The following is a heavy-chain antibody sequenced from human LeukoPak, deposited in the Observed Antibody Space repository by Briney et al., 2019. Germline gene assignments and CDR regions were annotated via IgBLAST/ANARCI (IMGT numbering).Heavy chain of an antibody. D-gene: IGHD1/OR15-1a*01. CDR1: GFTFSSYE. V-gene: IGHV3-48*03. CDR3: ARDEQEDYYYYYGMDV. CDR2: ISSSGSTI. Sequence: GGSLRLSCAASGFTFSSYEMNWGRQAPGKGLEWVSYISSSGSTIYYADSVKGRFTISRDNAKNSLYLQMNSLRAEDTAVYYCARDEQEDYYYYYGMDVWGQGTTVTVSS. J-gene: IGHJ6*02.